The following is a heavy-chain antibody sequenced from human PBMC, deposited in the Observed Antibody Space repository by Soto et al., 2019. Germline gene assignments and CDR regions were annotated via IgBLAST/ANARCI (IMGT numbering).Heavy chain of an antibody. J-gene: IGHJ4*02. V-gene: IGHV1-3*01. Sequence: QVQLVQSGAEVKKPGASVKVSCKASGYTFTSYAMHWVRQAPGQRLEWMGWINAGNGNTKYSQKFQGRVTITRDTSASTAYMELSSLRSEDTAVYYCARVRNSWNYLLLFDYWGQGTLVTVSS. CDR3: ARVRNSWNYLLLFDY. D-gene: IGHD1-7*01. CDR1: GYTFTSYA. CDR2: INAGNGNT.